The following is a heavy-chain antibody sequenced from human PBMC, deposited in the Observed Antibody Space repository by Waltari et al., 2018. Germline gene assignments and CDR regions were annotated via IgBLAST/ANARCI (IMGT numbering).Heavy chain of an antibody. CDR3: AREKADIVVVPAAISGYYYYGMDV. J-gene: IGHJ6*02. CDR1: GGSISSYY. Sequence: QVQLQESGPGLVKPSETLSLTCTVSGGSISSYYWSWIRQPAGKGLEWIGRIYTSGSTNYKPALKGRVTRSVDTSKNQFSLKLSSVTAADTAVYYCAREKADIVVVPAAISGYYYYGMDVWGQGTTVTVSS. D-gene: IGHD2-2*02. CDR2: IYTSGST. V-gene: IGHV4-4*07.